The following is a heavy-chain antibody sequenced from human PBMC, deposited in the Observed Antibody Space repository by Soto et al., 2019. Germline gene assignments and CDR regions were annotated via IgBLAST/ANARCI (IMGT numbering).Heavy chain of an antibody. V-gene: IGHV1-69*02. CDR1: GGTFSSYT. D-gene: IGHD3-10*01. CDR2: IIPILGIA. Sequence: QVQLVQSGAEVKKPGSSVKVSCKASGGTFSSYTISWVRQAPGQGLEWMGRIIPILGIANYAQKFQGRVTITAEESTSTASMELSSLRSEETAVYYCARFRGSYGMDVWGQGTTVTVSS. CDR3: ARFRGSYGMDV. J-gene: IGHJ6*02.